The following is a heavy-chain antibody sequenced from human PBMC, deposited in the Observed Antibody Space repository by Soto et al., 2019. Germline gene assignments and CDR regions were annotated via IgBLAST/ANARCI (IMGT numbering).Heavy chain of an antibody. CDR2: IIPIFGTA. V-gene: IGHV1-69*13. J-gene: IGHJ4*02. Sequence: SVKVSCKASGGTFSSYAISWVRQAPGQGLERIGGIIPIFGTANYAQKLQGRVTTTADDSTSTAYMELSSLRSEDTAVYYCARAKYSGYDFLFGDYWGQGTLVTVSS. CDR3: ARAKYSGYDFLFGDY. CDR1: GGTFSSYA. D-gene: IGHD5-12*01.